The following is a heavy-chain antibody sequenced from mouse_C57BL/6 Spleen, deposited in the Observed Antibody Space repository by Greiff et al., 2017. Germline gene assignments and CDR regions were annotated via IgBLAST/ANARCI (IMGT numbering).Heavy chain of an antibody. CDR2: IYPGSGST. CDR3: ARKYDGYWYFDV. CDR1: GYTFTSYW. Sequence: QVQLQQPGAELVKPGASVKMSCKASGYTFTSYWITWVKQRPGQGLEWIGDIYPGSGSTNCNEKFKSKATLTVDTSSSTAYMQLSSLTSEDSAVYYCARKYDGYWYFDVWGTGTTVTVSS. D-gene: IGHD2-3*01. J-gene: IGHJ1*03. V-gene: IGHV1-55*01.